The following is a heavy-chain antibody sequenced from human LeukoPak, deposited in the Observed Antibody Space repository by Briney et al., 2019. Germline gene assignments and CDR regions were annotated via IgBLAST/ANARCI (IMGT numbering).Heavy chain of an antibody. CDR2: IKQDGSEK. CDR1: GFTFSSYW. Sequence: GGSLRLSCAASGFTFSSYWISWVRQAPGKGLEWVANIKQDGSEKYYVDSVKGRFTISRDNAKNSLYLQMNSLRAEDTAVYYCARDGPQYLDCSSTSCYSDYWGQGTLVIVSS. D-gene: IGHD2-2*01. CDR3: ARDGPQYLDCSSTSCYSDY. J-gene: IGHJ4*02. V-gene: IGHV3-7*01.